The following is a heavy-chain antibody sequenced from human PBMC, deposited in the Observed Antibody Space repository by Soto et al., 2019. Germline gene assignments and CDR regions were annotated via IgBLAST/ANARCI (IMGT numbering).Heavy chain of an antibody. J-gene: IGHJ4*02. Sequence: QVQLQESGPGLVKPSGTLSLTCAVSGGSISSTNWWSWVRQYPGKGLEWIGEIYHSGSTNYNSSLRGRVTISVDKSNNPFSLKIRSVTAADTAMYYCATLPPRIELAVLPIPTWGQGTLVTVTS. CDR2: IYHSGST. V-gene: IGHV4-4*02. D-gene: IGHD2-2*02. CDR3: ATLPPRIELAVLPIPT. CDR1: GGSISSTNW.